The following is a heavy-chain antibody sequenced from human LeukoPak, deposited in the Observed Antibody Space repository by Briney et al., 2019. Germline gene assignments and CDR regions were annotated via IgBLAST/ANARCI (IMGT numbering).Heavy chain of an antibody. CDR3: ASGYYYDPWWFDP. CDR1: GGSISSYY. Sequence: SETLSLTCTVSGGSISSYYWSWIRQPPGKGLEWIGYIYYSGSTNYNPSLKSRVTMSVDTSKNQFSLKLSSVTAADTAVYYCASGYYYDPWWFDPWGQGTLVTVSS. J-gene: IGHJ5*02. V-gene: IGHV4-59*12. CDR2: IYYSGST. D-gene: IGHD3-22*01.